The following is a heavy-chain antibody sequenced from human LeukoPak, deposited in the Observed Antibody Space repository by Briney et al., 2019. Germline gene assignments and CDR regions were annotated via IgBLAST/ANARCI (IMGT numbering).Heavy chain of an antibody. CDR2: ISYVGTNK. D-gene: IGHD3-22*01. CDR3: ARSRHSYDSSGFPHY. V-gene: IGHV3-30*04. CDR1: GFTFSSYA. J-gene: IGHJ4*02. Sequence: PGGSLRLSCAASGFTFSSYAMHWVRQAPGKGLEWVAFISYVGTNKNYTDSVEGRFTISRDNSKNTLYLQMNSLRAEDTALYYCARSRHSYDSSGFPHYWGQGTLVTVSS.